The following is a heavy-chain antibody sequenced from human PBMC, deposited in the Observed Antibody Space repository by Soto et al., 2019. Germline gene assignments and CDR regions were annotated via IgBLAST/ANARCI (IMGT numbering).Heavy chain of an antibody. CDR3: ARSGDKRLYYYYYGMDV. V-gene: IGHV4-4*02. CDR2: IYHSGST. Sequence: QVQLQESGPGLVKPSGTLSLTCAVSGGSISSSNWWSWVRQPPGKGLEWIGEIYHSGSTNYNPSLKSRVTISVDKSKNQFSLKLSSVTAADTAVYYCARSGDKRLYYYYYGMDVWGQGTTVTVSS. D-gene: IGHD1-26*01. CDR1: GGSISSSNW. J-gene: IGHJ6*02.